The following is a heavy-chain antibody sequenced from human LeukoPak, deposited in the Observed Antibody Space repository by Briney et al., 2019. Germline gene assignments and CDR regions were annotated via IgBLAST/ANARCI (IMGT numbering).Heavy chain of an antibody. J-gene: IGHJ4*02. V-gene: IGHV1-58*01. CDR3: AKVAGFGDLYYKGGFDY. Sequence: ASVKVSCKTSGFTFTSSAVQWVRQARGQRLEWIGWIVVGSGNTNYAQKFQERVTITRDMSTSTAYMELSSLRSEDTAVYYCAKVAGFGDLYYKGGFDYWGQGTLVTVSS. CDR2: IVVGSGNT. D-gene: IGHD3-10*01. CDR1: GFTFTSSA.